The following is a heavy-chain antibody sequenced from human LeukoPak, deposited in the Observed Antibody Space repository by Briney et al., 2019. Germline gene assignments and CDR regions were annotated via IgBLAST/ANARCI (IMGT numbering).Heavy chain of an antibody. V-gene: IGHV3-23*01. Sequence: GGSLRLSCAGSGFIFSSYAMTWVRPAPGKGLEWVSTVSGGGGTTYYADSGKGRFTISRDNLKKTVFLQMNSLRAEDKAVYYCAKAYGSGWYYYFDYWGQGTLVTVSS. CDR2: VSGGGGTT. CDR3: AKAYGSGWYYYFDY. J-gene: IGHJ4*02. CDR1: GFIFSSYA. D-gene: IGHD6-19*01.